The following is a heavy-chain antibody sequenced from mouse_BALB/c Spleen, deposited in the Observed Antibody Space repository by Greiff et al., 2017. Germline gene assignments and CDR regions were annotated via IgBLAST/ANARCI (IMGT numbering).Heavy chain of an antibody. V-gene: IGHV5-12-2*01. CDR1: GFTFSSYT. D-gene: IGHD2-1*01. CDR3: ARHGNFYAMDY. CDR2: ISNGGGST. J-gene: IGHJ4*01. Sequence: EVKLVESGGGLVQPGGSLKLSCAASGFTFSSYTMSWVRQTPEKRLEWVAYISNGGGSTYYPDTVKGRFTIARDNAKNTQYLQMSSLKSEDTAMYYCARHGNFYAMDYWGQGTSVTVSS.